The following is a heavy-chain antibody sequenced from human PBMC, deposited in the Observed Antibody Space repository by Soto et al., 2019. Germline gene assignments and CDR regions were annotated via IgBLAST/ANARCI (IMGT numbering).Heavy chain of an antibody. J-gene: IGHJ6*02. D-gene: IGHD3-22*01. CDR2: IYSGGST. V-gene: IGHV3-53*01. CDR1: GFTVSSNY. Sequence: EVQLVESGGGLIQPGGSLRLSCAASGFTVSSNYMSWVRQAPGKGLEWVSVIYSGGSTYYADSVKGRFTISRDNSKNTLYLQMNSLSAEDKAVYYCARVTMTYGMDVWGQGTTVTVSS. CDR3: ARVTMTYGMDV.